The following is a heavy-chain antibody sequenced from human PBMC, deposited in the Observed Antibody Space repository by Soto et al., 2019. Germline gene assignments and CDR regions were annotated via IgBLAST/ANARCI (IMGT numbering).Heavy chain of an antibody. CDR1: GGIFSTYA. D-gene: IGHD3-10*01. J-gene: IGHJ4*02. CDR2: IIPLFGTP. Sequence: QVQLVQSWAEVKKPGSSVKVSCKASGGIFSTYAISWLRQAPGQGLEWMGGIIPLFGTPNYAQRFQGRVTLPADESTRTAYMELSRLRSEDTAVYYCARDRDDYGSGNYYNRIDFWGQGTLVTVSS. V-gene: IGHV1-69*01. CDR3: ARDRDDYGSGNYYNRIDF.